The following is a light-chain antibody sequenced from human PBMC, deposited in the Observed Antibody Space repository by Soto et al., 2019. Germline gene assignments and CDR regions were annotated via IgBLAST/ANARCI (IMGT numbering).Light chain of an antibody. CDR2: DAC. J-gene: IGKJ1*01. Sequence: EIVSTQSPGTLALSPGERASLSCGASQTVGSTYVAWYQQKPGLAPRLPIYDACSRATAIPDRFSGSGSGTDFTLIIRRLEPEDFAVYYCQHYGSSPWTFGQGTKVEL. CDR3: QHYGSSPWT. V-gene: IGKV3D-20*01. CDR1: QTVGSTY.